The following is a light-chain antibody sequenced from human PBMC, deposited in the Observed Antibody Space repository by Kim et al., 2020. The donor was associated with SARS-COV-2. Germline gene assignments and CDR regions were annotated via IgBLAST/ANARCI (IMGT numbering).Light chain of an antibody. V-gene: IGKV3-20*01. J-gene: IGKJ4*01. CDR1: PNVIDNS. Sequence: LSPGETATLSCRARPNVIDNSLAWYQQKPGQPPRLLMYGASTRFTAVPDRFSGSGSGTDFTLTISRLEPEDFAVYYCQQYTSSVTFGGGTKVDIK. CDR2: GAS. CDR3: QQYTSSVT.